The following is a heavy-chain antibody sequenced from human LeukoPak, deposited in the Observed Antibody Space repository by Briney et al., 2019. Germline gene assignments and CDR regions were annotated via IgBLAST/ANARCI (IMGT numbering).Heavy chain of an antibody. Sequence: PSETLSLTCTVSGGSISSSSYYWGWIRQPPGKGLEWIGSIYYSGSTYYNPSLKSRATISVDTSKNQFSLKLSSVTAADTAVYYCARRDSSGWNWFDPWGQGTLVTVSS. J-gene: IGHJ5*02. CDR1: GGSISSSSYY. CDR2: IYYSGST. V-gene: IGHV4-39*01. CDR3: ARRDSSGWNWFDP. D-gene: IGHD6-19*01.